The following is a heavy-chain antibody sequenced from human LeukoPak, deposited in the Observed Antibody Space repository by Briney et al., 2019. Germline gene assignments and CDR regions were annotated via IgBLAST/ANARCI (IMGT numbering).Heavy chain of an antibody. CDR1: GGSISTYF. CDR3: ARDRVDSSGYYYYYGMDV. Sequence: PSETLSLTCTVSGGSISTYFWSWIRQPAWKGLEWIGRLYTSGSTNYNPSLKSRLTMSADTSKNQFSLRLRSVTAADTAVYYCARDRVDSSGYYYYYGMDVWGQGTTVTVSS. CDR2: LYTSGST. J-gene: IGHJ6*02. V-gene: IGHV4-4*07. D-gene: IGHD3-22*01.